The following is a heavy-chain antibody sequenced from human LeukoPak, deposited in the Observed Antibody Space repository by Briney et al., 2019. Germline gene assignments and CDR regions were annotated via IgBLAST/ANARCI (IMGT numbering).Heavy chain of an antibody. V-gene: IGHV4-59*12. Sequence: SETLSLTCTVSGGSISSYYWNWIRQPPGKGLEWIGYIYYSGSTNYNPSLKSRVTTLVDTSKNQFSLRLSSVTAADTAVYYCAREEVVSVESFDYWGQGTLVTVSS. CDR3: AREEVVSVESFDY. CDR1: GGSISSYY. D-gene: IGHD1-1*01. CDR2: IYYSGST. J-gene: IGHJ4*02.